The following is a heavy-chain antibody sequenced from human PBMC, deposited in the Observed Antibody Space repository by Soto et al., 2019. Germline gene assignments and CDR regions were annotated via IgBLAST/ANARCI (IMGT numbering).Heavy chain of an antibody. CDR2: IYPGDSDT. Sequence: PGESLKISCKGSGYSFTSYWIGWVRQMPGKGLEWMGIIYPGDSDTRYSPSFQGQVTISADKSISTAYLQWSSLKASDTAMYYCARIRRAVVTPDAFDIWGHGTMVTVSS. V-gene: IGHV5-51*01. CDR3: ARIRRAVVTPDAFDI. D-gene: IGHD2-21*02. J-gene: IGHJ3*02. CDR1: GYSFTSYW.